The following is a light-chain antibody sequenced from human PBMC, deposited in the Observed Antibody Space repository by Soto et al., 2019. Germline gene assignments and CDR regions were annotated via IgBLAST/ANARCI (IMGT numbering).Light chain of an antibody. CDR2: DAS. V-gene: IGKV1-5*01. CDR1: QSISSW. Sequence: DIQMTQSPSTLSASVGDRVTITCRASQSISSWVAWYQQKPGKAPKLLSDDASSLESGVPSRCSGSGSGTEFTLTISSLQPDDFATYYCQQYKSYRWTFGQGTKVDIK. CDR3: QQYKSYRWT. J-gene: IGKJ1*01.